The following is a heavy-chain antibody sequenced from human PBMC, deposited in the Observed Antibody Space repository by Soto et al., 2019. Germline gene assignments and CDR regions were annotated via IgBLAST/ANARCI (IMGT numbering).Heavy chain of an antibody. J-gene: IGHJ5*02. CDR3: ARYSGSSGKWFDP. Sequence: ASVKVSCKASGYTFTGYYMHWVRQAPGQGLEWMGWINPNSGGTNYAQKFQGRVTMTRDTSISTAYMELSRLRSDDTAVYYCARYSGSSGKWFDPWGQGTLVTVS. CDR2: INPNSGGT. D-gene: IGHD1-26*01. V-gene: IGHV1-2*02. CDR1: GYTFTGYY.